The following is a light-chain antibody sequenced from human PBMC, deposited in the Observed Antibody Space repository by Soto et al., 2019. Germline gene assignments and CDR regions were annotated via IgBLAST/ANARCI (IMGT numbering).Light chain of an antibody. J-gene: IGKJ1*01. CDR1: ESVTSS. V-gene: IGKV3-15*01. CDR2: AAS. Sequence: EIVMTQAPATLSVSPGDRATLSCRASESVTSSLAWYQQEPGQPPRLLIYAASTRATDVPARFSGGGSETEFTLTISSPQSEDFAVYFCQQYNIWPLWTFGQGTKVDIK. CDR3: QQYNIWPLWT.